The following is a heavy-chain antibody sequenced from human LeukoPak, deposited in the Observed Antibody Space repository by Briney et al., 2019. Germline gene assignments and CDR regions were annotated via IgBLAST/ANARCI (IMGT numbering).Heavy chain of an antibody. CDR1: GGSISSSSYY. D-gene: IGHD3-10*01. V-gene: IGHV4-39*01. J-gene: IGHJ5*02. CDR3: VRLLIRLSMLRGAKTHNWFDP. Sequence: SETLPLTCTVSGGSISSSSYYWGWIRQPPGKGLEWIGSIYYSGSTYYNPSLKSRVTISVDTSKNQFSLNLTSVTAADTAVYYCVRLLIRLSMLRGAKTHNWFDPWGQGTLVTVSS. CDR2: IYYSGST.